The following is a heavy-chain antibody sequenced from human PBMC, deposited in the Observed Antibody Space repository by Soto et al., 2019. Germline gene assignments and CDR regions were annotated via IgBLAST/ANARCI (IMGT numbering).Heavy chain of an antibody. CDR2: IYYSGNT. CDR1: GGSIRSGGYY. V-gene: IGHV4-31*03. D-gene: IGHD5-18*01. J-gene: IGHJ6*02. Sequence: SETLSLTCTVSGGSIRSGGYYWSWVRQNPRKGLEWIGNIYYSGNTYYNPSLKSRLTISVDTSKNQFSLNLSSVTAADTAVYYCASDRLMATAGTARHYFGLDVWGQGTTVTVS. CDR3: ASDRLMATAGTARHYFGLDV.